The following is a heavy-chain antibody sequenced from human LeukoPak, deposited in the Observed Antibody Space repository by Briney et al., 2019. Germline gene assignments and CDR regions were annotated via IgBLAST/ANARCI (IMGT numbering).Heavy chain of an antibody. J-gene: IGHJ6*03. V-gene: IGHV3-30*04. D-gene: IGHD3-10*01. CDR3: VGSPTYYYMDV. Sequence: GRSLRLPCAASGSTFRNRAIHWVRQAPGKGLEWVTVISHDGGNDYYRDSVKGRFTISRDNSKNTVVLQMNSLSPDDTAVYYCVGSPTYYYMDVWGKGTTVTVSS. CDR2: ISHDGGND. CDR1: GSTFRNRA.